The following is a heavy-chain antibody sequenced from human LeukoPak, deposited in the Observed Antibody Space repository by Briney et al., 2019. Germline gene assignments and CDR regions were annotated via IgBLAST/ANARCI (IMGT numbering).Heavy chain of an antibody. CDR1: GFTVSSNY. CDR3: ARGGYSYADYNWFDP. CDR2: IYSGGST. V-gene: IGHV3-53*01. D-gene: IGHD5-18*01. Sequence: GGSLRLSCAASGFTVSSNYMSWVRQAPGKGLEWVSVIYSGGSTYYADSVKGRFTISRDNSKNTLYLQMNSLRAEDTAVYYCARGGYSYADYNWFDPWGQGTLVTVSS. J-gene: IGHJ5*02.